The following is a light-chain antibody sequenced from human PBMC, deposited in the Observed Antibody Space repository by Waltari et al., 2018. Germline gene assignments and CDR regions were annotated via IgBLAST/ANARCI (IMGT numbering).Light chain of an antibody. CDR1: SSDVGNYNL. V-gene: IGLV2-23*01. Sequence: QSALTQPASVSGTPGQSITISCPGTSSDVGNYNLFSWYQPHPGKAPKLMISAGSKRPSGVSNRCSGSKSGNTASLTISGLQAEDEADYYCCSYAGSSTYVFGTGTKVTVL. CDR3: CSYAGSSTYV. J-gene: IGLJ1*01. CDR2: AGS.